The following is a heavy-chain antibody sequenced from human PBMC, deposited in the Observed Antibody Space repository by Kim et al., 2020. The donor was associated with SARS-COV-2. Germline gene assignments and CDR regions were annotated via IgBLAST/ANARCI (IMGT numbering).Heavy chain of an antibody. CDR3: ASGYSSNRDRKSEYFQH. CDR1: GGSISSSNW. CDR2: IYHSGST. J-gene: IGHJ1*01. D-gene: IGHD6-13*01. V-gene: IGHV4-4*02. Sequence: SETLSLTCAVSGGSISSSNWWSWVRQPPGKGLEWIGEIYHSGSTNYNPSLKSRVTISVDKSKNQFSLKLSSVTAADTAVYYCASGYSSNRDRKSEYFQHCGQGTLVTVSS.